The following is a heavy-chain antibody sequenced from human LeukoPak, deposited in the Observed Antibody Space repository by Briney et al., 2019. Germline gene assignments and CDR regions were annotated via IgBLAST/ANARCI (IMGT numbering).Heavy chain of an antibody. CDR1: GGSFSGYY. CDR2: INHSGST. CDR3: ARVGIQLWLRVYFQH. V-gene: IGHV4-34*01. J-gene: IGHJ1*01. Sequence: PSETLSLTCAVYGGSFSGYYWSWIRQPPGKGLEWSGEINHSGSTNYNPSLKSRVTISVDTSKNQFSLKLSSVTAADTAVYYCARVGIQLWLRVYFQHWGQGTLVTVSS. D-gene: IGHD5-18*01.